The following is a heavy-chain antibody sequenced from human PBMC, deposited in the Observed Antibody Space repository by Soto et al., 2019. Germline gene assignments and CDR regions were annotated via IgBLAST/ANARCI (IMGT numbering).Heavy chain of an antibody. V-gene: IGHV4-30-2*01. CDR3: ARWFDP. CDR2: ISHSGST. CDR1: GGSISSGGYS. Sequence: SEILSLTCAVSGGSISSGGYSWSWIRQPPGKGLEWIGYISHSGSTYYNPSLKSRVTISLDRSKNQFSLKLSSVTAADTAVYYCARWFDPWGQGTLVTVSS. J-gene: IGHJ5*02.